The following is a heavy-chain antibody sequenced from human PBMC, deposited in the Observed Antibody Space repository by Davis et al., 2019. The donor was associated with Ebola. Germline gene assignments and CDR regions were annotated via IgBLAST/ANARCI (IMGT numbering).Heavy chain of an antibody. J-gene: IGHJ6*02. CDR2: ISSSSSYT. CDR1: GFNYRDYY. CDR3: ARDWLLNKAGRLDV. V-gene: IGHV3-11*06. D-gene: IGHD3-22*01. Sequence: PGGSLRLSCAASGFNYRDYYMNWIRQAPGKGLEWVSYISSSSSYTNYADSVKGRFTISRDNAKNSLYLQMTNLRAEDTAVYYCARDWLLNKAGRLDVWGQGTTVTVSS.